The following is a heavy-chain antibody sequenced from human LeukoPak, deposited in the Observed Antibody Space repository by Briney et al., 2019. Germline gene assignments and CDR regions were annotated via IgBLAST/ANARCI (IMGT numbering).Heavy chain of an antibody. CDR1: GYSISSGHY. Sequence: SETLSLTCTVSGYSISSGHYWGWIRQPPGKGLEWIGSIYHSGSTYYNPSLKSRVTISVDTSKNQFSLKLSSVTAADTAVYYCARDTVGVTDYWGQGTLVTVSS. CDR2: IYHSGST. J-gene: IGHJ4*02. CDR3: ARDTVGVTDY. D-gene: IGHD4-23*01. V-gene: IGHV4-38-2*02.